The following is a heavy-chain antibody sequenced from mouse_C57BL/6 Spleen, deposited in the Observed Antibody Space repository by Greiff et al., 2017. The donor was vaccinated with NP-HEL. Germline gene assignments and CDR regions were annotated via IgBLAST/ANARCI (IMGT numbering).Heavy chain of an antibody. Sequence: EVKLMESGGGLVKPGGSLKLSCAASGFTFSDYGMHWVRQAPEKGLEWVAYISSGSSTIYYADTVKGRFTISRDNAKNTLFLQMTSLRSEDTAMYYCARPGSSYYAMDYWGQGTSVTVSS. J-gene: IGHJ4*01. V-gene: IGHV5-17*01. CDR1: GFTFSDYG. D-gene: IGHD1-1*01. CDR2: ISSGSSTI. CDR3: ARPGSSYYAMDY.